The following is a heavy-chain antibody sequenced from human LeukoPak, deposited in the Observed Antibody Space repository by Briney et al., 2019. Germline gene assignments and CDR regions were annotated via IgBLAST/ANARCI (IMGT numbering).Heavy chain of an antibody. V-gene: IGHV3-53*01. Sequence: PGGSLRLSCAASGFTVSSNYMSWVRQSPGTGLEWLSVIYSGVSTYYADSVKGRFTISRDNSKITLYLQMNSLRAEDTAVYYCARGRVTMVRGVIITPGAFDIWGQGTMVTVSS. J-gene: IGHJ3*02. D-gene: IGHD3-10*01. CDR2: IYSGVST. CDR3: ARGRVTMVRGVIITPGAFDI. CDR1: GFTVSSNY.